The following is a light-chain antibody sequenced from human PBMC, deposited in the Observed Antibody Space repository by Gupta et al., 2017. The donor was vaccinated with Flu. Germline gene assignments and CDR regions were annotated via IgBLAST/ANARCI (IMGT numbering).Light chain of an antibody. CDR2: LAS. J-gene: IGKJ1*01. CDR1: QRLLHSNGYNY. Sequence: ISGRSSQRLLHSNGYNYLDWYVQKPGQSPQLLIYLASNRASGVPDRFIARGSGTDFTLRIRTVEAEDVGVYYCMQTLQSPVAFGQGTKVEIK. CDR3: MQTLQSPVA. V-gene: IGKV2-28*01.